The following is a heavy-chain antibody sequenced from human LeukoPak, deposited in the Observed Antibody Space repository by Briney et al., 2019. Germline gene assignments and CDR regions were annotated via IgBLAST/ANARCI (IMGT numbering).Heavy chain of an antibody. CDR3: ARTASGNYFEY. J-gene: IGHJ4*02. D-gene: IGHD3-10*01. CDR1: GFTFSIYA. CDR2: LYSGGIT. V-gene: IGHV3-66*02. Sequence: GGSLRLSCAASGFTFSIYAMSWVRQAPGKGLEWVSVLYSGGITYDGDSVKGRFTISRDNSKNTLYLQMNSLRTEDTAVYYCARTASGNYFEYWGQGTLVTVS.